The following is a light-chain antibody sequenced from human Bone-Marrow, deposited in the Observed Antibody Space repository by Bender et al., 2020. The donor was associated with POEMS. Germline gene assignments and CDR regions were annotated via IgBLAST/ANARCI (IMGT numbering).Light chain of an antibody. CDR3: QSAGSSDTYYVV. CDR2: YHD. Sequence: SYVLNQPPSVSVAPGETARITCGGNNIGSKILHWYQQKQGLAPVLVFYYHDVRPSGIPERFSGSNSGTMVTFTIRGVQAEDEADYYCQSAGSSDTYYVVFGRGTKLTVL. J-gene: IGLJ2*01. CDR1: NIGSKI. V-gene: IGLV3-21*01.